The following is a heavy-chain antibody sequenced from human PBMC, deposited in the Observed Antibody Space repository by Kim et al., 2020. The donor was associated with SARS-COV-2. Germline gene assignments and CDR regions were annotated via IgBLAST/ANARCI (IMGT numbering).Heavy chain of an antibody. D-gene: IGHD3-22*01. Sequence: SETLSLTCAVYGGSFSGYYWSWIRQPPGKGLEWIGEINHSGSTNYNPSLKSRVTISVDTSKNQFSLKLSSVTAADTAVYYCARGRHSYDSSGYYHTGWF. CDR3: ARGRHSYDSSGYYHTGWF. CDR2: INHSGST. CDR1: GGSFSGYY. V-gene: IGHV4-34*01. J-gene: IGHJ5*01.